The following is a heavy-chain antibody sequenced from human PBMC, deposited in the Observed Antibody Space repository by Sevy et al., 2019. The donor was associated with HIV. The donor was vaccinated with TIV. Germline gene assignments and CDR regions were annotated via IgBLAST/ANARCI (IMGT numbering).Heavy chain of an antibody. D-gene: IGHD3-3*01. CDR1: GFTFSRYS. V-gene: IGHV3-48*01. J-gene: IGHJ5*02. Sequence: GGSLRLSCTTSGFTFSRYSMNWVRQAPGKGLEWISYISGGSSTTFYVDSVKGRFTISRDNAKNSVYLQMNGLRVEDTAVYYCAIDWSDSDFGWFDPWGQGTLVTVSS. CDR3: AIDWSDSDFGWFDP. CDR2: ISGGSSTT.